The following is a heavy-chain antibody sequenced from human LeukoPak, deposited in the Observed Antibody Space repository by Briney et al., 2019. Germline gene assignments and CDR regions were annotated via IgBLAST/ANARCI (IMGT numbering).Heavy chain of an antibody. CDR2: ISAYNGNT. J-gene: IGHJ5*02. D-gene: IGHD6-19*01. CDR3: ARDPGYSSGWYGGRGNWFDP. V-gene: IGHV1-18*04. Sequence: ASVKVSCKASGYTFTGYYMHWVRQAPGQGLEWMGWISAYNGNTNYAQKLQGRVTMTTDTSTSTAYMELRSLRSDDTAVYYCARDPGYSSGWYGGRGNWFDPWGQGTLVTVSS. CDR1: GYTFTGYY.